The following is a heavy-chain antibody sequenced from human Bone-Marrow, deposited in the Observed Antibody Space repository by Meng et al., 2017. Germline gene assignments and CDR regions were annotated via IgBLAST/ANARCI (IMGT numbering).Heavy chain of an antibody. V-gene: IGHV3-30*04. CDR3: ARESSGSSYGMDV. D-gene: IGHD1-26*01. CDR2: ISYDGSNK. J-gene: IGHJ6*02. CDR1: GFTFSSYA. Sequence: GESLKISCAASGFTFSSYAMHWVRQAPGKGLEWVAVISYDGSNKYYADSVKGRFTISRDNSKNTLYLQMNSLRAKDTAVYYCARESSGSSYGMDVWGQGTTVTVSS.